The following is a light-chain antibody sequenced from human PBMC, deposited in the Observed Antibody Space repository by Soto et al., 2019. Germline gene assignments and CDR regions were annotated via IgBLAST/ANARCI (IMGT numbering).Light chain of an antibody. CDR3: SSYRTGGPFV. J-gene: IGLJ1*01. V-gene: IGLV2-14*01. CDR1: ASYVGGYNY. Sequence: SVLTHPASVSGSPCQAIALSCTGTASYVGGYNYVSWYQQLPGKAPKLLISEVSNRPSGVSHRFSGSKSGNTASLTISGLQAEDEADYYCSSYRTGGPFVFGTGTKVTV. CDR2: EVS.